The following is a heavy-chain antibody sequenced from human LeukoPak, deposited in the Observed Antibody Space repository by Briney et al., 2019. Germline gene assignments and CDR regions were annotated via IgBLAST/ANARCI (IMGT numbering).Heavy chain of an antibody. CDR1: GFTFTTYG. V-gene: IGHV3-74*01. J-gene: IGHJ4*02. CDR2: INADRSAT. D-gene: IGHD1-1*01. Sequence: PGGSLRLSCAASGFTFTTYGMHWVRRVPGKGLVWVSRINADRSATSYAEFVRGRFTISRDNAKNTLYLQMNSLTAEDTAVYHCARLGWNDPFDYWGQGTLVSVAS. CDR3: ARLGWNDPFDY.